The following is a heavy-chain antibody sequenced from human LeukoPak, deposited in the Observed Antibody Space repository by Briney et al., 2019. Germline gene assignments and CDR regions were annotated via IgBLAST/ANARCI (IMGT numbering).Heavy chain of an antibody. CDR3: AKGITYNWNDVGGHWFDP. J-gene: IGHJ5*02. V-gene: IGHV1-69*04. Sequence: SVKVSCKASGGTFSSYAISWVRQAPGQGLEWMGRIIPILGIANYAQKFQGRVTITADKSTSTAYMELSSLRSEDTAVYYCAKGITYNWNDVGGHWFDPWGQGTLVTVSS. D-gene: IGHD1-20*01. CDR1: GGTFSSYA. CDR2: IIPILGIA.